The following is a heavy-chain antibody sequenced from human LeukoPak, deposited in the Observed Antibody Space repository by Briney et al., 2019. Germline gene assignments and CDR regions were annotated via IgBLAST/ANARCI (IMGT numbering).Heavy chain of an antibody. CDR3: ARARISSSWTFDY. Sequence: PSETLSLTCLVSGGSISSLYWSWIRQPAGKGLEWIGRFYTSGSTNYNPSLKRRVTMSIDTSKNQFSLKLSSVTASDTAVYYCARARISSSWTFDYWGQGTLVTVSS. J-gene: IGHJ4*02. V-gene: IGHV4-4*07. CDR1: GGSISSLY. CDR2: FYTSGST. D-gene: IGHD6-13*01.